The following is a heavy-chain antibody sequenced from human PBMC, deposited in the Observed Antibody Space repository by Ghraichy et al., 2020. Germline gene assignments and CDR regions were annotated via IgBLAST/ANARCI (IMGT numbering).Heavy chain of an antibody. Sequence: ASVKVSCKASGYTFTSYDINWVRQATGQGLEWMGWMNPNSGNTGYAQKFQGRVTMTRNTSISTAYMELSSLRSEDTAVYYCARLSGSSWYMGYYYYYYMDVWGKGTTVTVSS. D-gene: IGHD6-13*01. CDR1: GYTFTSYD. V-gene: IGHV1-8*01. CDR2: MNPNSGNT. CDR3: ARLSGSSWYMGYYYYYYMDV. J-gene: IGHJ6*03.